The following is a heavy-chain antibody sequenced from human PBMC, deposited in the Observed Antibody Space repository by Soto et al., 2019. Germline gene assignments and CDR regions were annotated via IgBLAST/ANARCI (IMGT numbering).Heavy chain of an antibody. V-gene: IGHV4-31*11. CDR2: IFHSGNT. CDR3: AGGPSSGVYHS. J-gene: IGHJ4*02. CDR1: GGSVSSGGFY. D-gene: IGHD3-22*01. Sequence: QVQLQESGPGLVKPSQTLSLTCAVSGGSVSSGGFYWSWIRRHPGKGLEWIGYIFHSGNTYYNPSLKSRATMSEDTSKNHFSLKLTSGTAADTAVYYCAGGPSSGVYHSWGQGTQVIVSS.